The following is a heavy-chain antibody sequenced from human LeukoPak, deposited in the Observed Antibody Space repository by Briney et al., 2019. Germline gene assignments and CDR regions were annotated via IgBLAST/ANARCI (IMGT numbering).Heavy chain of an antibody. Sequence: GRSLRLSCAASGFTFSDYAIHWVRQAPGKGLEWVSAISYDGSSQYYADSVRGRFTISRDNAKNTVYLQMNSLRAEDTAVYYCARDQGSFDYWGQGTLVTVSS. CDR1: GFTFSDYA. J-gene: IGHJ4*02. V-gene: IGHV3-30-3*01. CDR2: ISYDGSSQ. CDR3: ARDQGSFDY.